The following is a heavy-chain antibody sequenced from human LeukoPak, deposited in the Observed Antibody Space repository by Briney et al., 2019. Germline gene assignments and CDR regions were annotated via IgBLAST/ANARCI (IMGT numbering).Heavy chain of an antibody. Sequence: SETLSLTCAVYGGSFSGYYWSWIRQPAGKGLEWIGRIYTSGSTNYNPSLKSRVTMSVDTSKNQFSLKLSSVTAADTAVYYCARDRYYYDSSGYYKLDVWGKGTTVTISS. CDR3: ARDRYYYDSSGYYKLDV. V-gene: IGHV4-4*07. D-gene: IGHD3-22*01. CDR1: GGSFSGYY. J-gene: IGHJ6*04. CDR2: IYTSGST.